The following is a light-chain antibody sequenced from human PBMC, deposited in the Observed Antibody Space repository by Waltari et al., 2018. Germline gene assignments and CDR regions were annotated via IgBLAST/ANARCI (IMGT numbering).Light chain of an antibody. Sequence: EIVMTQSPATLSVSPGERATLSCRASQSVSSNLAWYQQRPGQAPRLLIYDASTRATAIPARFSGSGSGTEFTLTIDSLQSEDFAVYYCQQYNNWPLTFGQGTKVEIK. CDR1: QSVSSN. CDR3: QQYNNWPLT. CDR2: DAS. V-gene: IGKV3-15*01. J-gene: IGKJ1*01.